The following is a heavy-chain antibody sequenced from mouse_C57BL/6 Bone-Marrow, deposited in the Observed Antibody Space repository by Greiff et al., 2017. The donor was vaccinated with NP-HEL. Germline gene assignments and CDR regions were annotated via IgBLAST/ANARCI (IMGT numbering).Heavy chain of an antibody. CDR3: ARGGYYDYDWFAY. J-gene: IGHJ3*01. CDR2: LDPSDSYT. Sequence: QVQLQQPGAELVMPGASVQLSCKASGYTFTSYWMHWVKQRPGQGLEWIGELDPSDSYTNYNQKFKGKSTLTVDKSSSTAYMQLSSLTSEDSAVYYCARGGYYDYDWFAYWGQGTLVTVSA. V-gene: IGHV1-69*01. CDR1: GYTFTSYW. D-gene: IGHD2-4*01.